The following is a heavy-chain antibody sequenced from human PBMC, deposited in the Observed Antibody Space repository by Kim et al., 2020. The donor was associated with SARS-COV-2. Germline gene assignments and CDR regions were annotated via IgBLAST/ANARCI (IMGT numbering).Heavy chain of an antibody. V-gene: IGHV4-59*01. CDR1: GGSISSYY. J-gene: IGHJ4*02. D-gene: IGHD2-8*02. Sequence: SETLSLTCTVSGGSISSYYWSWIRQPPGKGLEWIGYIYYSGSTNYNPSLKSRVTISVDTSKNQFSLKLSSVTAADTAVYYCARARLVGYYFDYCGQGTLVVVSS. CDR2: IYYSGST. CDR3: ARARLVGYYFDY.